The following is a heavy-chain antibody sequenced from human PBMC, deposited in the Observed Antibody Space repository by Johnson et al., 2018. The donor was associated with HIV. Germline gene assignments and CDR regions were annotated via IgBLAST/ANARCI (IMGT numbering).Heavy chain of an antibody. CDR1: GFTFSNAW. CDR2: IKSKSDGGTT. D-gene: IGHD6-19*01. Sequence: VQLVESGGGVVQPGRSLRLSCAASGFTFSNAWMSWVRQAPGKGLEWVGRIKSKSDGGTTDYAAPVKGRFTISRDDSKNTLYLQMNSLKTEDTAVYYCTTDRGGEIAVAGPDAFDIWGQGTMVTVSS. CDR3: TTDRGGEIAVAGPDAFDI. V-gene: IGHV3-15*01. J-gene: IGHJ3*02.